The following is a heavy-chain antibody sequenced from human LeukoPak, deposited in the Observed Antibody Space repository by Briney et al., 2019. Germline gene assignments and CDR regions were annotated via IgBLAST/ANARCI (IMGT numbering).Heavy chain of an antibody. CDR1: GGSMINYY. D-gene: IGHD3-3*01. Sequence: SETLSLTCTVSGGSMINYYWSWIRQPPGKGLEWIGEINHSGSTNYNPSLKSRVTISVDTSKNHFSLKLSSVTAADTAVYYCARGPSTIYDFWSGYFYYWGQGTLVTVSS. CDR2: INHSGST. J-gene: IGHJ4*02. CDR3: ARGPSTIYDFWSGYFYY. V-gene: IGHV4-34*01.